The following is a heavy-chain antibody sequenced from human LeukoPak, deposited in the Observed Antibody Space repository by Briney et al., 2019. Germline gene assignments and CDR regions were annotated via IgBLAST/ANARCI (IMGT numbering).Heavy chain of an antibody. CDR3: VKDEGRGFYGSGTFYY. Sequence: GGSLRLSCAASGFTFSSYGMSWVRQAPGKGLEWVSGISGNGGKIYYVDSVKGRFTISRDNFKNRLFLQMNNLRAEDTAIYYCVKDEGRGFYGSGTFYYWGQGTLVTVSP. CDR2: ISGNGGKI. V-gene: IGHV3-23*01. J-gene: IGHJ4*02. CDR1: GFTFSSYG. D-gene: IGHD3-10*01.